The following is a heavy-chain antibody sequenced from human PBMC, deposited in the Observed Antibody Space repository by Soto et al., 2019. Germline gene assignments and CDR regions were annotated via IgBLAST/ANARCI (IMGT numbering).Heavy chain of an antibody. CDR3: ATLVVGYYSTTNER. Sequence: GASVKVSCKVSGYTLTELSIHWVRQAPLKVLEWMVGFDPEHGETIYAQKFQGRVTMTEDTSKDPDYMELSSLRSQDTAVYDCATLVVGYYSTTNERGGQGTMVTGSS. J-gene: IGHJ4*02. D-gene: IGHD3-3*01. CDR1: GYTLTELS. V-gene: IGHV1-24*01. CDR2: FDPEHGET.